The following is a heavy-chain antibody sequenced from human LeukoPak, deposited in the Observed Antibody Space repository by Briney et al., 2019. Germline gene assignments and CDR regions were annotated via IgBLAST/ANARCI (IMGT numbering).Heavy chain of an antibody. V-gene: IGHV4-59*02. CDR2: SFHTGTT. CDR3: ARVGVAYYYDDENAFDI. CDR1: GASVTDYY. J-gene: IGHJ3*02. D-gene: IGHD3-22*01. Sequence: PSETLSLTCSVSGASVTDYYWTWVRQPPGKGLEWIGLSFHTGTTHHNPSLKSRVTISVDTSKNQFSLKLSSVTAADTAVYYCARVGVAYYYDDENAFDIWGQGTMVTVSS.